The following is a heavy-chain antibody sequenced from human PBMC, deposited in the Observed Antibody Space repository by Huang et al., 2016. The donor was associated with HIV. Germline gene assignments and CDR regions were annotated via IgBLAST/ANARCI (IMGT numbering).Heavy chain of an antibody. J-gene: IGHJ4*02. CDR1: GVNFSSYA. CDR3: AKQAPYGTTWYGGSDY. Sequence: EVQLLESGGGLLQPGGPLRPSCAASGVNFSSYAMTWVRQNPGKGLEWVSSITDAGHTYYADSVKGRFTISRDNSKNTLYIQMNSLRAEDTALYYCAKQAPYGTTWYGGSDYWGQGTLVTVSS. CDR2: ITDAGHT. D-gene: IGHD6-13*01. V-gene: IGHV3-23*01.